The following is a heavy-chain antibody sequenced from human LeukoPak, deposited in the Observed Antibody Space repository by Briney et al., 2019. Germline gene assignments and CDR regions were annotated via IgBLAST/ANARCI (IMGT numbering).Heavy chain of an antibody. Sequence: GGSLRLSCAASGFTFSSYAMSWVRQAPGKGLEWVSAISGSGGNTYYADSVKGRFTISRDNSKNTLYLQMNSLRAEDTAVYYCAKALGYCSSTSCYAKYYYGMDVWGQGTTVTVSS. J-gene: IGHJ6*02. CDR3: AKALGYCSSTSCYAKYYYGMDV. CDR2: ISGSGGNT. D-gene: IGHD2-2*01. CDR1: GFTFSSYA. V-gene: IGHV3-23*01.